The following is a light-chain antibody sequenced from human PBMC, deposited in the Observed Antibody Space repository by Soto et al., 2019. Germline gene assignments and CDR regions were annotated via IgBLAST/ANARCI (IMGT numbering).Light chain of an antibody. CDR2: WVS. Sequence: DIVMTQSPDSLAVSLGERATINCKSSQSVLYSSNNKNYLAWYQQKPGQPPKLLIYWVSTRESGVPDRLSGSGSGTDFTLTISSLQAEDVAVYYCQQYYSTPWTFGQGTKVEIK. CDR1: QSVLYSSNNKNY. J-gene: IGKJ1*01. CDR3: QQYYSTPWT. V-gene: IGKV4-1*01.